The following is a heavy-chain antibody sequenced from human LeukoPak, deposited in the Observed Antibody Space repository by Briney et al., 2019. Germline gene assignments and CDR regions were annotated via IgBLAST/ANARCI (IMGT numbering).Heavy chain of an antibody. D-gene: IGHD2-2*01. CDR1: GFAVSTYY. V-gene: IGHV3-53*01. CDR2: IYSGGST. CDR3: ARGLGYCTSTTCLLPFDY. J-gene: IGHJ4*02. Sequence: SGGSLRLSGAGSGFAVSTYYLTWVRQAPGKGLEWVSVIYSGGSTYYADSVKGRFTVSRDKSKNTLYLQMNSVRAEDTAMYYCARGLGYCTSTTCLLPFDYWGQGTLVTVSS.